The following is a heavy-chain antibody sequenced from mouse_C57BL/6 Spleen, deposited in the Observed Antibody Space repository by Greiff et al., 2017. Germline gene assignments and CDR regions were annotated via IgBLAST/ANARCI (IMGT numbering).Heavy chain of an antibody. J-gene: IGHJ3*01. CDR1: GYTFTSYW. Sequence: QVQLQQPGAELVRPGSSVKLSCKASGYTFTSYWMDWVKQRPGQGLEWIGNIYPSDSETHYNQKFKDKATLTVDKSSSTAYMQLSSLTSEDSAVYYCARMGNWGFAYWGQGTLVTVSA. V-gene: IGHV1-61*01. D-gene: IGHD4-1*01. CDR3: ARMGNWGFAY. CDR2: IYPSDSET.